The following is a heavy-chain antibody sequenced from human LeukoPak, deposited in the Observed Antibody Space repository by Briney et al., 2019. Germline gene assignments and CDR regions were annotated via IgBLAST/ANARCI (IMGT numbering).Heavy chain of an antibody. V-gene: IGHV4-59*01. CDR3: ARDLVGYCSGGSCYSDAFDI. CDR2: IYYSGST. J-gene: IGHJ3*02. D-gene: IGHD2-15*01. Sequence: SETLSLTCTVSGGSISSYYWSWIRQPPGKGLEWIGYIYYSGSTNYNPSLKSRVTISVDTSKNQSSLKLSSVTAADTAVYYCARDLVGYCSGGSCYSDAFDIWGQGTMVTVSS. CDR1: GGSISSYY.